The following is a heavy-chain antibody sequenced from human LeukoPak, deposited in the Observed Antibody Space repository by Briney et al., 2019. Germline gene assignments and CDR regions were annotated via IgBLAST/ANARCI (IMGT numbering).Heavy chain of an antibody. V-gene: IGHV1-69*13. CDR2: IIPIFGTA. CDR1: GGTFSSYA. Sequence: GASVKVSCKASGGTFSSYAISWVRQAPGQGLEWMGGIIPIFGTANYARKFQGRVTITADESTSTAYMELRSLRSDDTAVYYCARAALVGATSGIDYWGQGTLVTVSS. CDR3: ARAALVGATSGIDY. D-gene: IGHD1-26*01. J-gene: IGHJ4*02.